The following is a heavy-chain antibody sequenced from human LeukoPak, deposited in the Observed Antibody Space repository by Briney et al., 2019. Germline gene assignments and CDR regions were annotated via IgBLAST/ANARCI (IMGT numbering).Heavy chain of an antibody. Sequence: PETLSLTCTVSGGSVYTSDYYWGWVRQPPGKGPEWIGDIFYTGKTNYNPSLKSRVSISIDTTKNQFSLKLTSVTAADTAVYYCARVFDSWGQGTLVTVSS. CDR2: IFYTGKT. CDR3: ARVFDS. V-gene: IGHV4-39*07. CDR1: GGSVYTSDYY. J-gene: IGHJ5*01.